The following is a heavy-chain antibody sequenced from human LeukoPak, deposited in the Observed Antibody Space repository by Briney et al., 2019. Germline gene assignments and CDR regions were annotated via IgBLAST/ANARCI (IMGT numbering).Heavy chain of an antibody. Sequence: ASVKASCKASGYTFTSYYMHWVRQAPGQGLEWMGIINPSGGSTSYAQKFQGRVTMTRDTSTSTVYMELSSLRSEDTAVYYCARVGIVGATPNWFDPWGQGTLVTVSS. CDR3: ARVGIVGATPNWFDP. CDR1: GYTFTSYY. V-gene: IGHV1-46*01. CDR2: INPSGGST. J-gene: IGHJ5*02. D-gene: IGHD1-26*01.